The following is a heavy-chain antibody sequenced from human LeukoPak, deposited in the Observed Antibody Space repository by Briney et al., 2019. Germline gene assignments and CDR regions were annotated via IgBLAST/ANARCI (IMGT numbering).Heavy chain of an antibody. CDR1: GGSFSSYY. V-gene: IGHV4-59*08. CDR3: ARHGDYYDSSGYYYVLNAFDI. J-gene: IGHJ3*02. Sequence: SETLSLTCTVSGGSFSSYYWSWIRQPPGKGLEWIGYIYYSGSTNYNPSLKSRLTISVETSKNQFSLKLSSVTAADTAVYYCARHGDYYDSSGYYYVLNAFDIWGQGTMVTVSS. D-gene: IGHD3-22*01. CDR2: IYYSGST.